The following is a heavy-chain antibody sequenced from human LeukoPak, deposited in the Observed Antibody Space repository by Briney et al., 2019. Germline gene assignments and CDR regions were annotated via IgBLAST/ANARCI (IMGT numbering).Heavy chain of an antibody. J-gene: IGHJ4*02. CDR3: ARDWAE. Sequence: SETLSLTCAVYGGSFSGYYWSWIRQPPGKGLEWIGEINHSGSTNYNPSLKSRVTISVDTSKDQFSLKLSSVTAAGTAVYYCARDWAEWGQGTLVTVSS. V-gene: IGHV4-34*01. CDR2: INHSGST. D-gene: IGHD7-27*01. CDR1: GGSFSGYY.